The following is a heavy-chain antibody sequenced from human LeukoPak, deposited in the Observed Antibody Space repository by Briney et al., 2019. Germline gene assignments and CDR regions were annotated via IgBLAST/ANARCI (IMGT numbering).Heavy chain of an antibody. CDR1: GFTFSSYE. Sequence: SGGSLRLSCAASGFTFSSYEMNWVRQAPGKGLEWVSYISSSGSTIYYADSVKGRFTISRDNAKNSLYLQMNSLRAEDTAVYYCARDPGIVVVPAASGMDVWGKGTTVTISS. D-gene: IGHD2-2*01. CDR2: ISSSGSTI. J-gene: IGHJ6*04. V-gene: IGHV3-48*03. CDR3: ARDPGIVVVPAASGMDV.